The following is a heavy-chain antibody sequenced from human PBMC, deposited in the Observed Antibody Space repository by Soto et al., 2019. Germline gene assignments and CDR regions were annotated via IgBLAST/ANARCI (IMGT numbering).Heavy chain of an antibody. D-gene: IGHD6-19*01. CDR2: IHYSGST. CDR3: ARGAVYSSGWFDY. V-gene: IGHV4-61*01. Sequence: SETLSLTCAVSSGSISSSYYWSWIRQPPGKGLEWIGYIHYSGSTNYNPSLKSRVTISVETSKNQVSLKLSSVTAADTAVYYCARGAVYSSGWFDYWGQGTLVTVSS. CDR1: SGSISSSYY. J-gene: IGHJ4*02.